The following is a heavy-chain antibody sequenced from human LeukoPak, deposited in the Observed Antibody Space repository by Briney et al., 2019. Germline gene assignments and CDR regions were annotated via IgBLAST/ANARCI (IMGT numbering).Heavy chain of an antibody. CDR3: ARDHLGYGSGSPFDY. J-gene: IGHJ4*02. D-gene: IGHD3-10*01. CDR1: GGTFSSYA. CDR2: IIPIFATA. V-gene: IGHV1-69*13. Sequence: SVKVSCKASGGTFSSYAISWVRQAPGQGPEWMGGIIPIFATANYAEKFQGRVTITAGESTSTAYMELSSLRSEDTAVYYCARDHLGYGSGSPFDYWGQGTLVTVSS.